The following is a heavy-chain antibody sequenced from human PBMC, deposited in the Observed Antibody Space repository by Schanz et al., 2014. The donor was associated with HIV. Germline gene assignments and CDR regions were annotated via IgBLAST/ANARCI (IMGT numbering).Heavy chain of an antibody. CDR2: ISVYHNKT. Sequence: QVHLVQSGAEVKKSGASVKVSCKASGYSFSSYGLSWVRQAPGQGLEWMGWISVYHNKTNYAQKLQGRVTMTTDTSTSTAYMELSSLRSDDSAVYYCARERRDFSFWSGPYRGGYYFDFWGQGAPVTVSS. CDR3: ARERRDFSFWSGPYRGGYYFDF. J-gene: IGHJ4*02. D-gene: IGHD3-3*01. CDR1: GYSFSSYG. V-gene: IGHV1-18*01.